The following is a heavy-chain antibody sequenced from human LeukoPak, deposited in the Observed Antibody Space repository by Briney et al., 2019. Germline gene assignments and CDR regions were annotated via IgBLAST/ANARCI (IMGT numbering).Heavy chain of an antibody. CDR2: INSDGSWT. CDR3: ARAAYDSSGYLTL. CDR1: GNYW. J-gene: IGHJ4*02. V-gene: IGHV3-74*01. Sequence: EPGGSLRLSCAASGNYWMHWVRQVPGKGLVWVSHINSDGSWTSYADSVKGRFTISKDNAKNTVYLQMNSLRAEDTAVYYCARAAYDSSGYLTLWGQGTLVTVSS. D-gene: IGHD3-22*01.